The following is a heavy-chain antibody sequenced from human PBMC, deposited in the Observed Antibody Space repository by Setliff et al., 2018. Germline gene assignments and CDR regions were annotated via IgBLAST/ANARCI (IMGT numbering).Heavy chain of an antibody. V-gene: IGHV4-59*01. D-gene: IGHD5-18*01. CDR3: VRDRTAYSYGLDV. CDR2: IYHNGNT. CDR1: GGSISPYF. Sequence: SETLSLTCTVSGGSISPYFWSWIRQPPGKGLEWIGYIYHNGNTNFNPSLKTRVTISVDTSKNQFALNLRSVTAADAAVYYCVRDRTAYSYGLDVWGQGTTVTVSS. J-gene: IGHJ6*02.